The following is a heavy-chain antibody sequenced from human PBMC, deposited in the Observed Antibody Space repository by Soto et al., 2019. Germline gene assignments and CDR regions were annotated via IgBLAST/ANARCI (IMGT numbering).Heavy chain of an antibody. CDR2: INPSSGNT. CDR3: AREWANNTVIGGVTYRYYHGMDV. V-gene: IGHV1-46*01. D-gene: IGHD3-16*01. Sequence: ASVKVSCKASGYSFTTYYIQWVRHAPGHGPEWLGIINPSSGNTRYAQNFQCRVTLTRDTSTSTVYLVLSGLRFEDSAVYYCAREWANNTVIGGVTYRYYHGMDVWGQGTTVTVSS. CDR1: GYSFTTYY. J-gene: IGHJ6*02.